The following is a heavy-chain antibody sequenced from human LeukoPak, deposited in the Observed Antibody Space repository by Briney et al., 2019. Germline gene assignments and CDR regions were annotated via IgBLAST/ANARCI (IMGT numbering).Heavy chain of an antibody. J-gene: IGHJ4*02. D-gene: IGHD2-15*01. CDR2: IYTSGST. V-gene: IGHV4-4*07. CDR1: GGSFSGYY. CDR3: ARDTYCSGGSCYSDY. Sequence: NPSETLSLTCAVYGGSFSGYYWSWIRQPAGKGLEWIGRIYTSGSTNYNPSLKSRVTMSVDTSKNQFSLKLSSVTAADTAVYYCARDTYCSGGSCYSDYWGQGTLVTVSS.